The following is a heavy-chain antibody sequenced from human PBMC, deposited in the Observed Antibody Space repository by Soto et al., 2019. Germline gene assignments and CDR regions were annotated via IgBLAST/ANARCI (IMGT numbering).Heavy chain of an antibody. D-gene: IGHD1-26*01. CDR2: INWNGGST. CDR1: GFTFDDYG. Sequence: GGSLRLSCAASGFTFDDYGMSWVRQAPGKGLEWVSGINWNGGSTGYADSVKGRFTISRDNAKNSLYLQMNSLRAEDTALYHCARAPGLSYSGSYYDYWGQGTLVTVSS. J-gene: IGHJ4*02. V-gene: IGHV3-20*01. CDR3: ARAPGLSYSGSYYDY.